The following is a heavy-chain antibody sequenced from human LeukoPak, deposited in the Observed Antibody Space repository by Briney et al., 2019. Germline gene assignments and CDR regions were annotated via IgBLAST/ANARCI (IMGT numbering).Heavy chain of an antibody. J-gene: IGHJ3*02. CDR2: IKQDGSEK. CDR3: AREGVFDSSFAAFDI. Sequence: GGSLRLSCAASGFTFSSYWMSWVRQAPGKGLEWVANIKQDGSEKYYVDSVKGRFTISRDNAKNSLYLQMNSLRAEDTAVYYCAREGVFDSSFAAFDIWGQGTMVTVSS. CDR1: GFTFSSYW. D-gene: IGHD3-22*01. V-gene: IGHV3-7*01.